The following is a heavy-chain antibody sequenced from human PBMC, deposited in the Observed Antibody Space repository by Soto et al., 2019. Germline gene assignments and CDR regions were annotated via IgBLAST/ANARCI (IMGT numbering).Heavy chain of an antibody. CDR3: ARKVAGSAFDI. J-gene: IGHJ3*02. Sequence: PSETLSLTCAISGDTVSSNSATWSWIRQSPSRGLEWLGRTYYRSKWYNDYAVSVKSRITINPDTSKNLFSLQLTSVTPEDTAVYYCARKVAGSAFDIWGQGTTVT. CDR1: GDTVSSNSAT. CDR2: TYYRSKWYN. V-gene: IGHV6-1*01. D-gene: IGHD6-19*01.